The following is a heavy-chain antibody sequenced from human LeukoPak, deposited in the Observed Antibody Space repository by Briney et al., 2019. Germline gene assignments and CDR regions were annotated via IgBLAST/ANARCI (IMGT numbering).Heavy chain of an antibody. CDR2: ISYDETTI. D-gene: IGHD5-18*01. J-gene: IGHJ4*02. V-gene: IGHV3-30*04. CDR3: ARGPQYGYGILGY. Sequence: GGSLRLSCAASGFTFSSYSMHWVRQAPGKGLEWVAVISYDETTIYYADSVKGRFTISRDNSKNTLYLQMNSLRPEDTAVYYCARGPQYGYGILGYWGQGTLVTVSS. CDR1: GFTFSSYS.